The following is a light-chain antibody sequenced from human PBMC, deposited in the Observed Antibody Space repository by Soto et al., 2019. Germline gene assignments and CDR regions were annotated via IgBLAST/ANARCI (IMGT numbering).Light chain of an antibody. CDR1: QSISSY. CDR2: AAS. V-gene: IGKV1-39*01. J-gene: IGKJ2*01. CDR3: QQSYSTLSST. Sequence: DIQMTQSPSSLSASVGDRVTITCRASQSISSYLNWYQQKPGKAPKLLIYAASSLQSGVPSRFSGSGSGTDFTLTISRLQPEDFATYYCQQSYSTLSSTFGQGTKLEIK.